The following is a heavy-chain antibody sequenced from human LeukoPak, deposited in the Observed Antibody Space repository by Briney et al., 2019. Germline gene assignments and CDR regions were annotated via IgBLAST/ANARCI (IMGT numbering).Heavy chain of an antibody. CDR1: GGSISSSSYY. V-gene: IGHV4-39*01. J-gene: IGHJ4*02. Sequence: SETLSLTCTVSGGSISSSSYYWGWIRQPPGKGLEWIGSIYYSGSTYYNPSLKSRVTISVDTSKNQFSLKLSSVTAADTAVYYCASHDLADYYFDYWGQGTLVTVSS. CDR2: IYYSGST. CDR3: ASHDLADYYFDY. D-gene: IGHD2-21*02.